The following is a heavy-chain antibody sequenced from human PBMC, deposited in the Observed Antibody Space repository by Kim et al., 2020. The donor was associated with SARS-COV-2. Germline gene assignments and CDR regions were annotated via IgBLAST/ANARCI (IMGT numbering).Heavy chain of an antibody. V-gene: IGHV3-48*02. J-gene: IGHJ4*02. Sequence: GGSLRLSCAASGFTFSSYSMNWVRQAPGKRLEWVSYISSSSTIYYADSVKGRFTISRDNAKNSLYLQMNSLRDEDTAVYYCARVAAAGTELFDYWGQGTLVTVSS. CDR2: ISSSSTI. CDR3: ARVAAAGTELFDY. D-gene: IGHD6-13*01. CDR1: GFTFSSYS.